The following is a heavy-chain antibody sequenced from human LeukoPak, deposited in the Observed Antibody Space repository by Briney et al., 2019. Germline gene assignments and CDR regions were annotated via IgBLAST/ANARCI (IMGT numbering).Heavy chain of an antibody. CDR2: IYSDGST. CDR1: GFTVRSNY. Sequence: GGSLRLSCAASGFTVRSNYMSWVRQAPGKGLEWVSVIYSDGSTYYTDSVKGRFTISRDNSKNTLYLQMDSLRAEDTAVYYCAKVVLGGDDDFDYWGQGTLVTVSS. CDR3: AKVVLGGDDDFDY. D-gene: IGHD2-15*01. J-gene: IGHJ4*02. V-gene: IGHV3-53*05.